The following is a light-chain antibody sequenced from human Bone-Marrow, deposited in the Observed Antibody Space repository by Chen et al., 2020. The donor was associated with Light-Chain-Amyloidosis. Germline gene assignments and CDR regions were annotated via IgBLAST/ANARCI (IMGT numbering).Light chain of an antibody. Sequence: EIVMRQSPATLSVSPGERATLSCRASQSVSTNLAWYQQKPGQAPRLLFYGASARPTGIPAGFSGSGSGTDFTLTISSLQSEDSAVYYCQQYYNWPRTFGQGTKVEIK. J-gene: IGKJ1*01. CDR2: GAS. CDR3: QQYYNWPRT. V-gene: IGKV3-15*01. CDR1: QSVSTN.